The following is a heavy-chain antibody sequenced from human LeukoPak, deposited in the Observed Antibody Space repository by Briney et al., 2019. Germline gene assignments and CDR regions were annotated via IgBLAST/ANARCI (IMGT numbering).Heavy chain of an antibody. Sequence: ASVKVSCKVSGYSLTELSMHWVRQAPGKGLEGMGGFDSEDGETIYPQKFQGSVTMTDDTCRDTAYMELSSLRSEDTAVYYCARWTIEEGAEGMDIWGQGTTVTVSS. CDR1: GYSLTELS. CDR2: FDSEDGET. J-gene: IGHJ6*02. D-gene: IGHD2/OR15-2a*01. CDR3: ARWTIEEGAEGMDI. V-gene: IGHV1-24*01.